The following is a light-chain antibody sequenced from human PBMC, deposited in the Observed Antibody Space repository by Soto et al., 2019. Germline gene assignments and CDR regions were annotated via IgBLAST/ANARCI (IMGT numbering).Light chain of an antibody. J-gene: IGKJ1*01. CDR2: GAT. Sequence: EIVLTHSPGTLSLSPGERATLSCRASQSVSSYLAWYQQKPGQAPRLLIHGATTRATGIPARFSGSGSGTEFTLTISSLQSEDFAVYYCQQYNNWPPKTFGQGTKVDI. V-gene: IGKV3-15*01. CDR1: QSVSSY. CDR3: QQYNNWPPKT.